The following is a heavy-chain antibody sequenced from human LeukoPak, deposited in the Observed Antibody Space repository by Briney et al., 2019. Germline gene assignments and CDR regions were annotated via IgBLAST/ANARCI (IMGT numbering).Heavy chain of an antibody. CDR3: ARHGEYQLGNWFDP. J-gene: IGHJ5*02. CDR1: GFTFSSYS. Sequence: PGGSLRLSCAASGFTFSSYSMNWVRQAPGKGLEWVSSISSSSSYIYYADSVKGRFTISRDNAKNSLYLQMNSLRAEDTAVYYCARHGEYQLGNWFDPWGQGTLVTVSS. CDR2: ISSSSSYI. D-gene: IGHD2-2*01. V-gene: IGHV3-21*01.